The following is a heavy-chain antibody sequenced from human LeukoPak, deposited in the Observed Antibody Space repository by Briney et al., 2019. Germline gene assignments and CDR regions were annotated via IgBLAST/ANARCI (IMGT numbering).Heavy chain of an antibody. Sequence: PGGSLRLSCAASGFTFSSYSMNWVRQAPGKGLEWVSSISSSSSYIYYADSVKGRFTISRDDSKNTLYLQMNSLKTEDTAVYYCTTAEELGQFDYWGRGTLVTVSS. CDR3: TTAEELGQFDY. J-gene: IGHJ4*02. CDR2: ISSSSSYI. D-gene: IGHD7-27*01. CDR1: GFTFSSYS. V-gene: IGHV3-21*03.